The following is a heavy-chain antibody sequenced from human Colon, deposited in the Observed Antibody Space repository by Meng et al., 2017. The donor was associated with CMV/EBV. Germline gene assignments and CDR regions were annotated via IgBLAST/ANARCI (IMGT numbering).Heavy chain of an antibody. CDR1: GFTFSSYD. CDR2: IGTAGDT. J-gene: IGHJ6*02. V-gene: IGHV3-13*01. D-gene: IGHD2-2*01. CDR3: ARVGGKGCSSTSCLYGMDV. Sequence: GGSLRLSCAASGFTFSSYDMHWVRQATGKGLEWVSAIGTAGDTYYPGSVKGRFTISRENAKNSLYLQMNGLRAGDTAVYYCARVGGKGCSSTSCLYGMDVWGQGTTVTVSS.